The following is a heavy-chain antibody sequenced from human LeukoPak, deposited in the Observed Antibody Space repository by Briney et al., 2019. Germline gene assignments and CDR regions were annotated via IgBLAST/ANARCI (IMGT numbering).Heavy chain of an antibody. CDR1: GFTFSIYW. Sequence: GGSLRLSCAASGFTFSIYWMSWVRQAPGKGLEWVANIKQDGSEKYYVDSVKGRFTISRDNAKNSLYPQMNSLRAEDTAVYYCARDSGYSGYDPYYYYGMDVWGQGTTVTVSS. J-gene: IGHJ6*02. V-gene: IGHV3-7*03. D-gene: IGHD5-12*01. CDR2: IKQDGSEK. CDR3: ARDSGYSGYDPYYYYGMDV.